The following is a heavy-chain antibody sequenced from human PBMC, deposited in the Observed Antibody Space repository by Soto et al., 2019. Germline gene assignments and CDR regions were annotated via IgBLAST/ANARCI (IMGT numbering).Heavy chain of an antibody. D-gene: IGHD6-19*01. CDR1: GDSINSDKYY. V-gene: IGHV4-39*07. CDR3: AVSSSGCFPFDY. J-gene: IGHJ4*02. Sequence: SETLSLTCSVSGDSINSDKYYWGWIRQPPGKGLEWIGSIYYRGNTNYNPSLQTRVTISLDTPTNQFSLKLSSVTAADTAVYYWAVSSSGCFPFDYWGQGTLVTVSS. CDR2: IYYRGNT.